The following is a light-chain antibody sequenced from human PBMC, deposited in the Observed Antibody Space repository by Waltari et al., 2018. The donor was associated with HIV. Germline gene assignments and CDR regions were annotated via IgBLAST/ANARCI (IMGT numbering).Light chain of an antibody. CDR3: QQTYSTLPYT. CDR2: AAS. J-gene: IGKJ2*01. CDR1: QSISSY. V-gene: IGKV1-39*01. Sequence: DIQMTQSPSSLSASVGDRVTITCRASQSISSYLNWYQQKPGKAPNLLIYAASSLQSGVPSRFSGSGSGTDFTLTISSLQPEDFATDYCQQTYSTLPYTFGQGTKLEIK.